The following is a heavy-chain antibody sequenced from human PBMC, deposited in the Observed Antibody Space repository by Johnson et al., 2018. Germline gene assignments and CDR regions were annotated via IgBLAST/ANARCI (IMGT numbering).Heavy chain of an antibody. D-gene: IGHD6-13*01. V-gene: IGHV3-33*01. Sequence: VQLVESGGGVVQPGRSLRLSCAASGFTFSSYGMHWVRQAPGKGLEWVAVIWYDGSNKYYADSVKGRFTISRDNSKNTLYRKMNSLRAEDTAVYYCWRAESSPQYGRDVWGQGTAVTVSS. CDR2: IWYDGSNK. CDR3: WRAESSPQYGRDV. CDR1: GFTFSSYG. J-gene: IGHJ6*02.